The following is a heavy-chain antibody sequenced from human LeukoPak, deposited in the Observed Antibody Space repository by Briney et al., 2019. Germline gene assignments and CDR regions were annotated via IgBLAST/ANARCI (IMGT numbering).Heavy chain of an antibody. J-gene: IGHJ4*02. D-gene: IGHD3-22*01. CDR1: GGSISSSDW. CDR2: IDYSGST. V-gene: IGHV4-4*02. CDR3: ARAFYDSSGYYSPLRY. Sequence: SGTLSLTCAVSGGSISSSDWWSWVRQPPGKGLEWIGSIDYSGSTYYNPSLKSRVTISVDTSKNQFSLKLSSVTAADTAVYYCARAFYDSSGYYSPLRYWGQGTLVTVSS.